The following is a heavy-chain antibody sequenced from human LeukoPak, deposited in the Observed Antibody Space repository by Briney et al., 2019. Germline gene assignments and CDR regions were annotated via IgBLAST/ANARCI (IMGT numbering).Heavy chain of an antibody. Sequence: GGSLRLSCAASGFTFSSYAMSSVRQAPGKGLEWASDISGSGGSTYYADSVKGRFTISRDNSKNTLYLQMNSLRAEDTAVYYCAKDLVTDIVVVPAAMQTYFDYWGQGTLVTVSS. J-gene: IGHJ4*02. V-gene: IGHV3-23*01. CDR3: AKDLVTDIVVVPAAMQTYFDY. CDR1: GFTFSSYA. D-gene: IGHD2-2*01. CDR2: ISGSGGST.